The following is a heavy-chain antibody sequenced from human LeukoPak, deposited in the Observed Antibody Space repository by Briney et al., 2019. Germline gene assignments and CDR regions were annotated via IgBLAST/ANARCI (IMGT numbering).Heavy chain of an antibody. CDR1: GFTFSDYW. J-gene: IGHJ4*02. CDR2: ISSSSSTI. D-gene: IGHD3-22*01. V-gene: IGHV3-48*01. CDR3: ASTWGHYYDSSGYYALSFDY. Sequence: GGSLRLSCGGSGFTFSDYWMTWVRQAPGKGLEWVSYISSSSSTIYYADSVKGRFTISRDNAKNSLYLQMNSLRAEDTAVYYCASTWGHYYDSSGYYALSFDYWGQGTLVTVSS.